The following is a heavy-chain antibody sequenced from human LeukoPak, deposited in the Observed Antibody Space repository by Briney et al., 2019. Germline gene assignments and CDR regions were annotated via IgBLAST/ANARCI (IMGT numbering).Heavy chain of an antibody. V-gene: IGHV1-2*02. J-gene: IGHJ4*02. CDR3: ARDGGYGDYGWD. CDR2: INPNSGGT. CDR1: GYTFTSYY. Sequence: ASVKVSCKASGYTFTSYYMHWVRQAPGQGLEWMGWINPNSGGTNYAQKFQGRVTMTRDTSISTAYMELSRLRSDDTAVYYCARDGGYGDYGWDWGQGTLVTVSS. D-gene: IGHD4-17*01.